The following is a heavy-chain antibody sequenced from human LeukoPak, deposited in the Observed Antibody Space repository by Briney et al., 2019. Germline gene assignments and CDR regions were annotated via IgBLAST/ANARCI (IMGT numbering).Heavy chain of an antibody. Sequence: PGGSLRLSCAAFGFTFNNYWMSWVRQAPGKGLEWVANINQDGSGKHYVDSVKGRFTISRDNAKNSLYLQMNSLRAEDTAVYFCAKASIAGAIGVLDYWGQGTQVTVSS. D-gene: IGHD1-26*01. V-gene: IGHV3-7*01. CDR2: INQDGSGK. CDR1: GFTFNNYW. CDR3: AKASIAGAIGVLDY. J-gene: IGHJ4*02.